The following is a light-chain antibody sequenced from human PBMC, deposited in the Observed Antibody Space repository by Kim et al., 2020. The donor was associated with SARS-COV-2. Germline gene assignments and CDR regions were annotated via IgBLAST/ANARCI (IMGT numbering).Light chain of an antibody. J-gene: IGLJ3*02. CDR2: EHA. CDR1: SGPIDNSY. CDR3: QSYDSNRWL. Sequence: GTTDTIARPGSSGPIDNSYLQWYQQHPGSPPTTVIYEHAQRPSGVPDRFSDSIDRSSNSASLTISGLKTEDEADYYCQSYDSNRWLFGGGTQLTIL. V-gene: IGLV6-57*02.